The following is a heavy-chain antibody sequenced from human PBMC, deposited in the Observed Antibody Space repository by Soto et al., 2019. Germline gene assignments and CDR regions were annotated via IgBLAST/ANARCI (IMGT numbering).Heavy chain of an antibody. Sequence: GGSLSLSCAASGFTFSRYAIHWVRQAPGKGLEWVAVISRDGTNKYYVDSVKGRFTISRDNSRNTLYLQMNSLRHEDAAVYYCARSRSVAVADSFDFWGQGTLVTVSS. CDR3: ARSRSVAVADSFDF. CDR1: GFTFSRYA. J-gene: IGHJ4*02. CDR2: ISRDGTNK. V-gene: IGHV3-30*04. D-gene: IGHD3-10*01.